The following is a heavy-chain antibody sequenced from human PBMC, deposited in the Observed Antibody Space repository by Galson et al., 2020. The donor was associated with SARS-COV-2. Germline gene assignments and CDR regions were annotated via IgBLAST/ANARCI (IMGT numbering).Heavy chain of an antibody. J-gene: IGHJ5*02. Sequence: GSLRLSCAASGFSFGFYNMNWVRQAPGKGLEWVSSISSSGSYRKYTDSVKGRFTISRDNTEKLMYLQINSLSSEDTAIYYCAKDRGTGAYNWFDTWGQGTLVTVSS. CDR3: AKDRGTGAYNWFDT. CDR1: GFSFGFYN. D-gene: IGHD1-1*01. V-gene: IGHV3-21*01. CDR2: ISSSGSYR.